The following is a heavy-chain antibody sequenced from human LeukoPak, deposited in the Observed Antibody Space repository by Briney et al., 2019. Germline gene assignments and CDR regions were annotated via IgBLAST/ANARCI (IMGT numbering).Heavy chain of an antibody. D-gene: IGHD5-12*01. V-gene: IGHV1-69*05. CDR2: IIPIFGTA. J-gene: IGHJ4*02. CDR1: GGTFSGYA. CDR3: ATQAAEYSGYD. Sequence: GASVKVSCKAPGGTFSGYAISWVRQAPGQGLEWMGGIIPIFGTANYAQKFQGRATITTDESTSTAYMELSSLRSEDTAVYYCATQAAEYSGYDWGQGTLVTVSS.